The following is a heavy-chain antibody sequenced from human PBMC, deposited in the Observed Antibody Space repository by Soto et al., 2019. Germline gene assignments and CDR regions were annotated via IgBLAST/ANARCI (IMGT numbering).Heavy chain of an antibody. V-gene: IGHV3-23*01. Sequence: GGSLRLSCAASGFTFSSYAMSWVRQAPGKGLEWVSAISGSGGSTYYADSVKGRFTISRDNSKNTLYLQMNSLRAEDTAVYYCAKANVLRYFDWSSSYYYMDVWGKGTTVTVSS. D-gene: IGHD3-9*01. J-gene: IGHJ6*03. CDR1: GFTFSSYA. CDR3: AKANVLRYFDWSSSYYYMDV. CDR2: ISGSGGST.